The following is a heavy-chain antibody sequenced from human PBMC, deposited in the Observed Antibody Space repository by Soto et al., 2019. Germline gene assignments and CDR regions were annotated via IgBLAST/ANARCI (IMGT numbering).Heavy chain of an antibody. Sequence: PGGSLRLSCAASGLAFSNYAISWVRQAPGKGLEWVSTISASGYSAYYGGAVKGRFTTSRDNSKSTLYLQMNRLRADDTAVYYCAKAEQLWEPFDHWGQGTQVTVSS. V-gene: IGHV3-23*01. CDR2: ISASGYSA. J-gene: IGHJ4*02. CDR3: AKAEQLWEPFDH. CDR1: GLAFSNYA. D-gene: IGHD5-18*01.